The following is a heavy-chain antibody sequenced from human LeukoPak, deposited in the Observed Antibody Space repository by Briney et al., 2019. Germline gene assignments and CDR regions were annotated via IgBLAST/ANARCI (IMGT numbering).Heavy chain of an antibody. D-gene: IGHD1-26*01. V-gene: IGHV3-7*03. CDR2: MNQDGSGK. Sequence: GGSLRLSCAASGVTFSSYWMSWVRQTPGKGLEWVANMNQDGSGKYYLDSVKGRFTISRDNAENSVFLQMNSLRAEDTGVYYCAGLRGSYSYDYWGQGTLVTVSS. J-gene: IGHJ4*02. CDR3: AGLRGSYSYDY. CDR1: GVTFSSYW.